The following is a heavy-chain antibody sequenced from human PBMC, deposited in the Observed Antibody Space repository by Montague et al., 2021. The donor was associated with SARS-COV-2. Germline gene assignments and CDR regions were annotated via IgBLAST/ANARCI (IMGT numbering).Heavy chain of an antibody. J-gene: IGHJ4*02. CDR2: INYGGST. Sequence: SETLSLTCAVYGGSFSDYHWTWIRQSPGEGLEWIGQINYGGSTXYNPSLKSRVTISIDTSKNQFSLNLTSVTAADTAVYYCARGAPGYWGQGTLVTVSS. D-gene: IGHD1-1*01. CDR3: ARGAPGY. CDR1: GGSFSDYH. V-gene: IGHV4-34*01.